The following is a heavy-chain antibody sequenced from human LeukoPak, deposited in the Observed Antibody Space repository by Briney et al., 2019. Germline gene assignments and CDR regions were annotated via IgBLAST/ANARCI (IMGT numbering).Heavy chain of an antibody. J-gene: IGHJ4*02. Sequence: VGSLRLSCAASGSTFSRYWMHWVRQAPGKGLVWVSRVKSDVSDTIYAESVKGRFTISRDNAKNTLYLQMDSLRAEDTAVYYCTTGIGNYYYYWGQGTLVTVAS. D-gene: IGHD3-10*01. CDR3: TTGIGNYYYY. V-gene: IGHV3-74*01. CDR2: VKSDVSDT. CDR1: GSTFSRYW.